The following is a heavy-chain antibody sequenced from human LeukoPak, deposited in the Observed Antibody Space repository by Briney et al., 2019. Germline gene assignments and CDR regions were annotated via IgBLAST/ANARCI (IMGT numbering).Heavy chain of an antibody. Sequence: GDSVKVSCKASGYDVINYGISWVRQAPGQGLEWMGWRSIYNGNTDYKLQGRVTMTTDTSTSTAYMELRSLTSDDTAVYFCARVGAEVTRFADPWGQGTLVTVSS. D-gene: IGHD1-26*01. CDR2: RSIYNGNT. CDR3: ARVGAEVTRFADP. J-gene: IGHJ5*02. CDR1: GYDVINYG. V-gene: IGHV1-18*01.